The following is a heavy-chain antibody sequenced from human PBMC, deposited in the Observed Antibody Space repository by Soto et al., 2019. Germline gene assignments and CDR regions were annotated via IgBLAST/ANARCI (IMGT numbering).Heavy chain of an antibody. CDR3: ARSSIAPRLFMYPFDY. D-gene: IGHD6-6*01. CDR2: IYHDGST. Sequence: QLQLQESGPGLVKPSETLSLTCTVSGGSISSSSYYWGWIRQPPGKGLECVGSIYHDGSTYYNPYLMSRVTISVGTSKNQFPLKLSSVTASDTAVYYCARSSIAPRLFMYPFDYWGHGTLVTVSS. V-gene: IGHV4-39*01. J-gene: IGHJ4*01. CDR1: GGSISSSSYY.